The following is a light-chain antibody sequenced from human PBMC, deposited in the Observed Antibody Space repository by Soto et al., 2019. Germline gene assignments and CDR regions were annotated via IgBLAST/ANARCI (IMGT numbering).Light chain of an antibody. V-gene: IGKV3-20*01. J-gene: IGKJ2*01. Sequence: EIVLTQSPGTLSLSTGERATLSCRASQSVNSSYLAWYQQKPGQAPRLLIYGASSRATGIPDRFSGSGSGTDFTLTISRLEPEDFAVYYCQQYGGSPYTFGQGTKLEIK. CDR1: QSVNSSY. CDR2: GAS. CDR3: QQYGGSPYT.